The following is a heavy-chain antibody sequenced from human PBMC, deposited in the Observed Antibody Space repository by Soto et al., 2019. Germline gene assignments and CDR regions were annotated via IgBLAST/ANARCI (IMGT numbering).Heavy chain of an antibody. J-gene: IGHJ6*02. CDR2: ISAYNGNT. Sequence: QVQLVQSGAEVKKPGASVKVSCKASGYTFTSYGISWVRQAPGQGLEWMGWISAYNGNTNYAQKLQGRVTMTTDTSTSTSYMGLRSRRSDDTAVYYCARDPLRYFDWLLSDYYYYGMDVWGQGTTVTVSS. CDR1: GYTFTSYG. CDR3: ARDPLRYFDWLLSDYYYYGMDV. V-gene: IGHV1-18*01. D-gene: IGHD3-9*01.